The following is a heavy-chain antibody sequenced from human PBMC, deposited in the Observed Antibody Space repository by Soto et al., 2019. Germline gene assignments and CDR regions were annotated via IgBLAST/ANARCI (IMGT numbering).Heavy chain of an antibody. Sequence: EVQLVESGGGLVQPGGSLRLSCAASGFTFSNYWMFWVRQAPGKGLVCVSRIKSDGSGTSYADSVKGRFTISRDNVENTVFLQMNSLRVEDRAFYFCARGGGGLDVWGQGTKVTFSS. CDR1: GFTFSNYW. CDR3: ARGGGGLDV. V-gene: IGHV3-74*01. D-gene: IGHD3-16*01. CDR2: IKSDGSGT. J-gene: IGHJ6*02.